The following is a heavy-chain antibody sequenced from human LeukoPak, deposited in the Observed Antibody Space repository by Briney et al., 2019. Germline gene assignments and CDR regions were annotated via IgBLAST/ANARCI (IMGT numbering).Heavy chain of an antibody. CDR2: SYYSGST. CDR3: ARLVTINTVTTARYWYFDL. CDR1: SGSISSSSYY. Sequence: PSETLSLTCTVSSGSISSSSYYWGWIRQPPGKGLESIGSSYYSGSTYYNPSLKSRVTISVDTSKNQFSLKLSSVTAADTAVYFCARLVTINTVTTARYWYFDLWGRGTLVTVSS. V-gene: IGHV4-39*01. D-gene: IGHD4-17*01. J-gene: IGHJ2*01.